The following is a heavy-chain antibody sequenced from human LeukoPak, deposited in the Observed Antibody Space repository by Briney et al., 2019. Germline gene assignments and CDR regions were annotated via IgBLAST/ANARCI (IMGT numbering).Heavy chain of an antibody. J-gene: IGHJ4*02. CDR2: IYSGGST. V-gene: IGHV3-66*01. CDR3: ARERKSGSFYFDY. CDR1: GFTFSSYA. D-gene: IGHD1-26*01. Sequence: GGSLRLSCAASGFTFSSYAMHWVRQAPGKGLEWVSVIYSGGSTYYADSVKGRFTISRDNSKNTLYLQMNSLRAEDTAVYYCARERKSGSFYFDYWGQGTLVTVSS.